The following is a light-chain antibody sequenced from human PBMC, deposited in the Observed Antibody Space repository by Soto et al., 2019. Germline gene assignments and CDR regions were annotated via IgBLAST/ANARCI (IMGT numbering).Light chain of an antibody. J-gene: IGLJ2*01. Sequence: QSVLTHPASLSGSPGQSITISCSGISPDFGVSWYQHFPGKAPKLLIFEVSNRPSGVSTRFSGSKSGNMAFLTISGLQSEDEGLYHCSSYSSTTTLFGGGTKVTVL. CDR3: SSYSSTTTL. CDR1: SPDFGV. V-gene: IGLV2-14*01. CDR2: EVS.